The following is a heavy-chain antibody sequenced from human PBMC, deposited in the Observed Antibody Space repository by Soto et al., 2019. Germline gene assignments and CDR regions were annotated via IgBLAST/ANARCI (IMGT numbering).Heavy chain of an antibody. D-gene: IGHD2-21*02. CDR1: GYTFTSYA. Sequence: QVQLVQSGAEEKKPGASVKVSCKASGYTFTSYAMQWVRQAPGQRLEWMGWINAVNGNTKYSQKFQGRVTITRDTSASTAYMELSSLRSEDTAVYYCARSIVVVTSLDYWVQGTLVTVSS. J-gene: IGHJ4*02. V-gene: IGHV1-3*05. CDR3: ARSIVVVTSLDY. CDR2: INAVNGNT.